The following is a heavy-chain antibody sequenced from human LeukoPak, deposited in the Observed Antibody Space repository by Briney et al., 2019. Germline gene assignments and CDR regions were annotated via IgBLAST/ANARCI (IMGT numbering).Heavy chain of an antibody. J-gene: IGHJ4*02. Sequence: SVKVSCKASGGTFTSYAISWVRQAPGQGLEWMGGIIPIFGTANYAQKFQGTVTITADESTSTAYMELSSLRSEDTAVYYCARGTLYYDSSGYYSGHADYWGQGTLVTVSS. CDR2: IIPIFGTA. CDR1: GGTFTSYA. CDR3: ARGTLYYDSSGYYSGHADY. D-gene: IGHD3-22*01. V-gene: IGHV1-69*01.